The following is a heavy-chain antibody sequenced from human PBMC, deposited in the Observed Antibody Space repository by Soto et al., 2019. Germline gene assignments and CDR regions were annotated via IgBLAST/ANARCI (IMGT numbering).Heavy chain of an antibody. Sequence: GGSLRLSCAASGFTFDDYAMHWVRQAPGKGLEWVSGISWNSGSIGYADSVKGRFTISRDNAKNSLYLQMNSLRAEDTASYYCAKDITTFGIVGASYMDVWGQGTTVTVSS. CDR1: GFTFDDYA. J-gene: IGHJ6*03. CDR3: AKDITTFGIVGASYMDV. CDR2: ISWNSGSI. V-gene: IGHV3-9*01. D-gene: IGHD1-26*01.